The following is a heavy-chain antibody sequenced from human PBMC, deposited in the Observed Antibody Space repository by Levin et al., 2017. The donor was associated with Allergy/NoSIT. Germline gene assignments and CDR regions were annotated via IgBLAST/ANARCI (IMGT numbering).Heavy chain of an antibody. CDR2: MNPNSGNT. J-gene: IGHJ4*02. D-gene: IGHD5-24*01. CDR3: ARGPPGEMATVY. V-gene: IGHV1-8*01. CDR1: GYTFTSYD. Sequence: GESLKISCKASGYTFTSYDINWVRQATGQGLEWMGWMNPNSGNTGYAQKFQGRVTMTRNTSISTAYMELSSLRSEDTAVYYCARGPPGEMATVYWGQGTLVTVSS.